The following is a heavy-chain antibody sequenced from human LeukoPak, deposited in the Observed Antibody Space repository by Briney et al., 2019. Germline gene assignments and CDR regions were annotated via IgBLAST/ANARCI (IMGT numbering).Heavy chain of an antibody. CDR3: AGAPRGMDV. CDR2: IIPIFGIA. J-gene: IGHJ6*02. Sequence: SVKVSCKASGGTFSSYAISWVRQAPGQGLEWMGRIIPIFGIANYAQKFQGRVTIAADKSTSTAYMELSSLRSEDTAVYYCAGAPRGMDVWGQGTTVTVSS. CDR1: GGTFSSYA. V-gene: IGHV1-69*04.